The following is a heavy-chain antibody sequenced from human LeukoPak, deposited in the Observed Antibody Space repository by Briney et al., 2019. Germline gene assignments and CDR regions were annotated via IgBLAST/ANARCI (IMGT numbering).Heavy chain of an antibody. CDR3: AKDSWDIVVVVAATLGAPDY. Sequence: GGSLRLSCAASGYTFSSYGMHWVRQAPGKGLEWVAVISYDGSNKYYADSVKGRFAISRDNSKNTLYLQMNSLRAEDTAVYYCAKDSWDIVVVVAATLGAPDYWGQGTLVTVSS. D-gene: IGHD2-15*01. V-gene: IGHV3-30*18. CDR2: ISYDGSNK. CDR1: GYTFSSYG. J-gene: IGHJ4*02.